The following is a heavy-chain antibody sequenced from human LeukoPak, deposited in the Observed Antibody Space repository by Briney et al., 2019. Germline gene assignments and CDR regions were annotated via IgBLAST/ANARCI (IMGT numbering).Heavy chain of an antibody. CDR1: GFTVSNKY. V-gene: IGHV3-53*01. D-gene: IGHD3-9*01. CDR3: ARVSHDNWLLKVTNWFDP. Sequence: GGSLRLSCAASGFTVSNKYMSWVRQAPGKGLEWVSAIYAGGTTYYADSVKGRFTISRDNSKNTLYLQMNSLRAEDTAVYYCARVSHDNWLLKVTNWFDPWGQGTLVTVSS. CDR2: IYAGGTT. J-gene: IGHJ5*02.